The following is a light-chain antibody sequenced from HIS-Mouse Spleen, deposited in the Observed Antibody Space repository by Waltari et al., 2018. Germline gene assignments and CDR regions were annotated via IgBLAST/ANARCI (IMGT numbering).Light chain of an antibody. J-gene: IGLJ2*01. CDR3: SSYTSSSFNVV. Sequence: QSALTQPASVSGSPGQSITISCTGTSRDVGGYNYVSWYQQHPGKAPKLMIYDVSNRPSGVSNRFSGSKSGNTASLTTSGLQAEDEADYYCSSYTSSSFNVVFGGGTKLTVL. CDR1: SRDVGGYNY. CDR2: DVS. V-gene: IGLV2-14*03.